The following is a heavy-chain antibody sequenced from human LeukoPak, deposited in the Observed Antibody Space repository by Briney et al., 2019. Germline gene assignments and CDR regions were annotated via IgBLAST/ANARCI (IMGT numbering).Heavy chain of an antibody. CDR1: GFTFSSYW. J-gene: IGHJ4*02. D-gene: IGHD1-20*01. CDR2: IKQDGSEK. CDR3: ARSITGSWLDY. V-gene: IGHV3-7*01. Sequence: GGSLRLSCAASGFTFSSYWMSWVRQPPGKGLEWVANIKQDGSEKYYVDSVKGRFTTSRDNAKNSLYLQMNSLRAEDTAVYYCARSITGSWLDYWGQGTLVTVSS.